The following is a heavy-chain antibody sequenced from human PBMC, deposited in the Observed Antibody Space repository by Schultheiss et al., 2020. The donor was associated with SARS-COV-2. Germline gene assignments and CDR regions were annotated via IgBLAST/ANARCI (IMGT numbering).Heavy chain of an antibody. D-gene: IGHD4-17*01. CDR3: ASSDYGDYPGRDY. CDR1: GGSFSGYF. V-gene: IGHV4-34*01. J-gene: IGHJ4*02. CDR2: INHSGST. Sequence: SETLSLTCAVYGGSFSGYFWSWIRQPPGKGLEWIGEINHSGSTNYNPSLKSRVIISVDTSKNQFSLKVNSVTAADTAVYYCASSDYGDYPGRDYWGQGTLVTGSS.